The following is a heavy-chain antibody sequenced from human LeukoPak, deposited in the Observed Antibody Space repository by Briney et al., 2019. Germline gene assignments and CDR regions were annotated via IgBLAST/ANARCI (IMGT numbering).Heavy chain of an antibody. V-gene: IGHV1-2*02. D-gene: IGHD2-2*01. CDR3: ARIRYCGGISCYYIDY. Sequence: ASVKVSCKASEYTFTGYYIHWVRQAPGQGLEWMGWIDPNTGDSNYVQKFQGRVTMTRDTSISTAYMELSRLRSDDTAFYYCARIRYCGGISCYYIDYWGQGTLVAVSA. J-gene: IGHJ4*02. CDR1: EYTFTGYY. CDR2: IDPNTGDS.